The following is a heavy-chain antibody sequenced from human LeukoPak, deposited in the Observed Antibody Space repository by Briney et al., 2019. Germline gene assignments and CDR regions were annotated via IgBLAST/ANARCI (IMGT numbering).Heavy chain of an antibody. CDR2: IDKKEKGYATAT. CDR1: GFTFSGSA. Sequence: GGSLRLSCAASGFTFSGSAIHWVRQSSGKGLEWVGQIDKKEKGYATATAYAASVKGRFTISRDDSINTAYLQMKSLKTDDTALYYCTRDSGTYNWFDPWGQGTLVTVSS. D-gene: IGHD1-26*01. CDR3: TRDSGTYNWFDP. V-gene: IGHV3-73*01. J-gene: IGHJ5*02.